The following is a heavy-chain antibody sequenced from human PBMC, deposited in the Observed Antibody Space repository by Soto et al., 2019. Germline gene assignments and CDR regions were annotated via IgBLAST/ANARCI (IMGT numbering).Heavy chain of an antibody. CDR2: SATDGGT. J-gene: IGHJ4*02. CDR3: ANGESSGWPAFDY. CDR1: GFTVSSNY. V-gene: IGHV3-53*02. Sequence: EVQLVETGGGLIQPGGSLRLSCAASGFTVSSNYMSWVRQAPGKGLEWVSTISATDGGTYYADSVTGRFTISRDNSKNTLSLQMNSLRADDTAVYYCANGESSGWPAFDYWGQGTLVTVSS. D-gene: IGHD6-19*01.